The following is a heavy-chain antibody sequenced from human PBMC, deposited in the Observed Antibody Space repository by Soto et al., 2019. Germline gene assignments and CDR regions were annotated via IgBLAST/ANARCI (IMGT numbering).Heavy chain of an antibody. Sequence: GGSLRLSCAASGFTFSSYGMHWVRQAPGKGLEWVAVISYDGSNKYYADSVKGRFTISRDNSKNTLYLQMNSLRAEDTAVYYCAKSSSTNCCTYNWFDPWGQGTLVTVSS. D-gene: IGHD2-2*01. CDR1: GFTFSSYG. V-gene: IGHV3-30*18. J-gene: IGHJ5*02. CDR3: AKSSSTNCCTYNWFDP. CDR2: ISYDGSNK.